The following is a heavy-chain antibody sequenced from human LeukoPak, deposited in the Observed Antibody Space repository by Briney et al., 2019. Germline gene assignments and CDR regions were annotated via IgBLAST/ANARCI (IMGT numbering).Heavy chain of an antibody. Sequence: ASVKVSCKASGYTFTSYDINWVRQAPGQGLAWMGWIGAYNGNTNYAQKLQGRVTMTTDTSTSTAYMELRSLRSDDTAVYYCARMGYCSSTSCYIDTYWGQGTLVTVSS. CDR2: IGAYNGNT. J-gene: IGHJ4*02. CDR1: GYTFTSYD. D-gene: IGHD2-2*02. CDR3: ARMGYCSSTSCYIDTY. V-gene: IGHV1-18*01.